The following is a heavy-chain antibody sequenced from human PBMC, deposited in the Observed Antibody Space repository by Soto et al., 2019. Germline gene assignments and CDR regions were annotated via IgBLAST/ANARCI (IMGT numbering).Heavy chain of an antibody. D-gene: IGHD3-9*01. J-gene: IGHJ4*02. CDR1: GGTFSSYA. V-gene: IGHV1-69*13. CDR2: IIPIFGTA. CDR3: ARDGGYDILTGYYKFRGYFDY. Sequence: SVKVSCKASGGTFSSYAISWVRQAPGQGLEWMGGIIPIFGTANYAQKFQGRVTITADESTSTAYMELSSLRSEDTAVYYCARDGGYDILTGYYKFRGYFDYWGQGTLVTVSS.